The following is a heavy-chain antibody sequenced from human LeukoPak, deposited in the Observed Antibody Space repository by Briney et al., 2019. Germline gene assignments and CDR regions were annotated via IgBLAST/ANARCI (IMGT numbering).Heavy chain of an antibody. Sequence: GASVKVSCKASGYPVNSFYTHWVRQAPGQGLEWMGTINPSGGSTSYAQKFQGRVTMTRDTSTSTVYMELSSLRSEETAVYYCARGGRGEGTGTTRVAFDIWGQGTMVTVSS. J-gene: IGHJ3*02. CDR3: ARGGRGEGTGTTRVAFDI. CDR2: INPSGGST. CDR1: GYPVNSFY. D-gene: IGHD1-1*01. V-gene: IGHV1-46*02.